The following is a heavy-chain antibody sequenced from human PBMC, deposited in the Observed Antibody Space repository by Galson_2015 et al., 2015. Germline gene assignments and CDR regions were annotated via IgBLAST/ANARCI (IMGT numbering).Heavy chain of an antibody. Sequence: SLRLSCAASGFTFSSYAMHWVRQAPGKGLEWVAVISYDGSNKYYADSVKGRFTISRDNSKNTLYLQMNSLRAEDTAVYYCARDKIPAGPEWYFDLWGRGTLVTVSS. CDR3: ARDKIPAGPEWYFDL. D-gene: IGHD6-13*01. CDR2: ISYDGSNK. CDR1: GFTFSSYA. J-gene: IGHJ2*01. V-gene: IGHV3-30*01.